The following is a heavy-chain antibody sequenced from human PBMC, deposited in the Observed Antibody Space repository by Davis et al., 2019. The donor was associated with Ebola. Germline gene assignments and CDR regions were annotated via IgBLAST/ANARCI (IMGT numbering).Heavy chain of an antibody. CDR3: ARDGVPAAIGAFDI. J-gene: IGHJ3*02. Sequence: SETLSLTCTVSGGSISSGNWWNWVRQPPGKGLEWIGEIYDSGSTNYNPSLKSRVTISVDKSKNQFSLKLSSVTAADTAVYYCARDGVPAAIGAFDIWGQGTMVTVSS. D-gene: IGHD2-2*02. CDR1: GGSISSGNW. V-gene: IGHV4-4*02. CDR2: IYDSGST.